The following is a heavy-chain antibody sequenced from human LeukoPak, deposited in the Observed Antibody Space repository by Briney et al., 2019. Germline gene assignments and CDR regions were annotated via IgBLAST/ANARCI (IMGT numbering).Heavy chain of an antibody. CDR1: GYTFTSYT. CDR3: ARELPGARFGPGAFDI. J-gene: IGHJ3*02. D-gene: IGHD3-10*01. Sequence: ASVKVSCKASGYTFTSYTIHWVRQAPGQRLEWVGWINAGNGNTVYSQKFQGRVTITRDTSASTAYMELRSLRSDDTAVYYCARELPGARFGPGAFDIWGQGTMVTVSS. V-gene: IGHV1-3*01. CDR2: INAGNGNT.